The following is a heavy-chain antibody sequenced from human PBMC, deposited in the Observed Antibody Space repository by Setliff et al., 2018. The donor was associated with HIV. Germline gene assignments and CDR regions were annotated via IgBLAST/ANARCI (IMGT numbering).Heavy chain of an antibody. D-gene: IGHD6-13*01. V-gene: IGHV4-4*07. Sequence: SETLSLTCTVSGGSISSHYWSWIRQPAGKGLEWIGRIYTSGNTNYNPSLKSRVTISIDTSKNQFSLKLSSVTAADTAVYYCAAASSWDPLLDYWGQGTLVTVSS. CDR1: GGSISSHY. CDR2: IYTSGNT. CDR3: AAASSWDPLLDY. J-gene: IGHJ4*02.